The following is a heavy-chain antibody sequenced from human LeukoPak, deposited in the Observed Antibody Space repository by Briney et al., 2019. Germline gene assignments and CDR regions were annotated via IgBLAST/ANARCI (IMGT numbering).Heavy chain of an antibody. CDR1: GYTFTSYG. Sequence: PVASVKVSCKASGYTFTSYGVTWVRQAPGQGLEWMGWISVYSGNSIYEEKFQGRVTMTTETSTSTVYMELRNLRSDDTAIYFCARHTRISYDDGDFSGWYFDLWGRGSKITVS. D-gene: IGHD2-21*01. V-gene: IGHV1-18*01. CDR3: ARHTRISYDDGDFSGWYFDL. J-gene: IGHJ2*01. CDR2: ISVYSGNS.